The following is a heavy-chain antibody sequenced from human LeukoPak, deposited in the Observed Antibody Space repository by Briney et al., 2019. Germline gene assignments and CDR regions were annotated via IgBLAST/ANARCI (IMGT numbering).Heavy chain of an antibody. CDR2: ISSSSSLI. CDR3: VRQRNLDW. J-gene: IGHJ4*02. Sequence: GGSLRLSCAASGFTFSSYSMNWVRQAPGKGLEWVSYISSSSSLIYYADSLKGRFTISRDNAKNSLYLQMSSLRDEDTAVYYCVRQRNLDWWGQGTLFTVSS. D-gene: IGHD3/OR15-3a*01. V-gene: IGHV3-48*02. CDR1: GFTFSSYS.